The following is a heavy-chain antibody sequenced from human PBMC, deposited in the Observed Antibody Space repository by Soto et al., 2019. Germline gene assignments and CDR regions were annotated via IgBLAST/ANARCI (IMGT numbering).Heavy chain of an antibody. J-gene: IGHJ3*02. CDR1: GFTFSSYS. Sequence: EVQLVESGGGLVQPRGSLRLSCAASGFTFSSYSMNWVRQAPGKGLEWVSYISSSSSTIYYADSVKGRFTISRDNAKNSLYLQMTSLRDEDPAVYYCAKSYDIVGAFDIWGQGTMVTVSS. D-gene: IGHD1-26*01. CDR3: AKSYDIVGAFDI. V-gene: IGHV3-48*02. CDR2: ISSSSSTI.